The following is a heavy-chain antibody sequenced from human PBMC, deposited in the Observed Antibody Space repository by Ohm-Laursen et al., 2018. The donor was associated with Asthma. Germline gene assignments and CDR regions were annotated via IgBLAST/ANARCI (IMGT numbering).Heavy chain of an antibody. CDR2: INAGNGNT. D-gene: IGHD2-2*01. J-gene: IGHJ6*02. V-gene: IGHV1-3*01. CDR1: GYTFTSYA. CDR3: AHGLIVPAAGYYYYGMDV. Sequence: VASVKASCKASGYTFTSYAMHWVRQAPGQRLEWMGWINAGNGNTKYSQKFQGRVTITRDTSASTAYMELSSLRSEDTAVYYCAHGLIVPAAGYYYYGMDVWGQGTTVTVSS.